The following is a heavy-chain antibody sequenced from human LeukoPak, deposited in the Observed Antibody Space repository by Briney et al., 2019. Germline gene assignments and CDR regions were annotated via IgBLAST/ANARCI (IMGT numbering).Heavy chain of an antibody. CDR3: AREKQSGGTPFDY. CDR1: GFTFTGHS. J-gene: IGHJ4*02. D-gene: IGHD1-26*01. CDR2: VGNDEKTK. V-gene: IGHV3-30*04. Sequence: GGSLRLSCVASGFTFTGHSMHWVRQAPGKGLERVAVVGNDEKTKFYADSLKGRFTVSRDNSKNTVYLQMNSLRDEDTAVYYCAREKQSGGTPFDYWGQGSLVTVSS.